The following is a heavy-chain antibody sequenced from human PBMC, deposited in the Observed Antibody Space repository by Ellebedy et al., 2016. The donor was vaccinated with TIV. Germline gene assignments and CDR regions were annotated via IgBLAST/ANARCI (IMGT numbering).Heavy chain of an antibody. D-gene: IGHD6-25*01. V-gene: IGHV3-21*01. CDR1: GFTFSSYS. Sequence: GESLKISCAASGFTFSSYSMNWVRQAPGKGLEWVSSISSSSSYIYYADSVKGRFTISRDNAKNSLYLQMNSLRAEDTAVYYCAKLRLRDAFDIWGQGTMVTVSS. J-gene: IGHJ3*02. CDR3: AKLRLRDAFDI. CDR2: ISSSSSYI.